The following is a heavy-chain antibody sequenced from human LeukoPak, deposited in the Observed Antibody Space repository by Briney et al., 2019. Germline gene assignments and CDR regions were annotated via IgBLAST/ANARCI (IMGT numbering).Heavy chain of an antibody. CDR2: ISAYNGNT. V-gene: IGHV1-18*01. CDR1: GYTFTSYG. Sequence: ASVKVSCKASGYTFTSYGISWVRQAPGQGLEWMGWISAYNGNTNYAQKLQGRVTMTTDTSTSTAYMELRSLRSDDTAVYYCGRDIPGTFLLPGNFDYGGQGTLVTVSS. D-gene: IGHD1-7*01. J-gene: IGHJ4*02. CDR3: GRDIPGTFLLPGNFDY.